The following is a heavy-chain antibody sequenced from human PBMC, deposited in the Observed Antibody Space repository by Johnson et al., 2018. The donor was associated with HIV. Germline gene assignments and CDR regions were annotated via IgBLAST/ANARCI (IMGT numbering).Heavy chain of an antibody. CDR1: GFTVSSNY. CDR2: IYSGGST. D-gene: IGHD2/OR15-2a*01. CDR3: ARENRVDAVVI. Sequence: VQLVESGGGLVQPGRSLRLSCAASGFTVSSNYMSWVRQAPGKGLEWVSVIYSGGSTYYADSVKGRFTISRDNSKNTLYLQMNSLRAEDTAVYYCARENRVDAVVIWGQGTMVTVSS. J-gene: IGHJ3*02. V-gene: IGHV3-66*01.